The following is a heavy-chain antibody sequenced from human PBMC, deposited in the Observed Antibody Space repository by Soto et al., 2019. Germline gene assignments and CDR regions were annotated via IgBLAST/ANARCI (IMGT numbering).Heavy chain of an antibody. Sequence: SETLFLTCAVSGGSISSNNWWSWVRQPPGKGLEWIGYIYYSGSTNYNPSLKSRVTISVDTSKNQFSLKLSSVTAADTAVYYCARHYSSSWSKRPPYYYYYGMDVWGQGTTVTVSS. CDR3: ARHYSSSWSKRPPYYYYYGMDV. D-gene: IGHD6-13*01. CDR2: IYYSGST. V-gene: IGHV4-4*02. J-gene: IGHJ6*02. CDR1: GGSISSNNW.